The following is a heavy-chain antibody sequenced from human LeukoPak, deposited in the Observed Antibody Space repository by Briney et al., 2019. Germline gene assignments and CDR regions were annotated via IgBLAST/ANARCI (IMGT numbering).Heavy chain of an antibody. CDR3: ARDLTMIVPGAFDI. D-gene: IGHD3-22*01. Sequence: GGSLRLSCAISGFTFSRYWMTWVRQAPGKGRECVAIIKPEGSESYYGDSVKGRFTISRDNAKDSLYRQMKSLRAEDTAVYYCARDLTMIVPGAFDIWGHGTTVIVSS. CDR1: GFTFSRYW. J-gene: IGHJ3*02. V-gene: IGHV3-7*01. CDR2: IKPEGSES.